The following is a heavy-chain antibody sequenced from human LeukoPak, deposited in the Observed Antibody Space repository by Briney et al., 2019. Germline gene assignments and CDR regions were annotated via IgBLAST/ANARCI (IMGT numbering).Heavy chain of an antibody. J-gene: IGHJ5*02. D-gene: IGHD3-3*02. CDR1: GVSISSYY. CDR2: IYYSGST. Sequence: SETLSLTCTVSGVSISSYYWSWIRQPPGKGLEWIGSIYYSGSTYYNPSLKSRVTISVDTSKNQFSLKLSSVTAADTAVYYRARDTPLDIFDQADNWFDPWGQGTLVTVSS. V-gene: IGHV4-59*12. CDR3: ARDTPLDIFDQADNWFDP.